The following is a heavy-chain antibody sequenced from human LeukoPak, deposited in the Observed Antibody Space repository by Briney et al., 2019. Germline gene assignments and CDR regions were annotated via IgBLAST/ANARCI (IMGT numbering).Heavy chain of an antibody. V-gene: IGHV1-2*02. CDR1: GYTFTGYY. D-gene: IGHD3-22*01. Sequence: ASVKVSCKASGYTFTGYYMHWVRRAPGQGLEWMGWINPNSGGTNYAQKFQGRVTMTRDTSISTAYMELSRLRSDDTAVYYCARDSSGYFWFDPWGQGTLVTVSS. J-gene: IGHJ5*02. CDR3: ARDSSGYFWFDP. CDR2: INPNSGGT.